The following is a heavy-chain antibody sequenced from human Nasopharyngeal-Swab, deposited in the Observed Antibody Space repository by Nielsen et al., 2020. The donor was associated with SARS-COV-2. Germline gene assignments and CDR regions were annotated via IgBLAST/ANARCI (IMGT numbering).Heavy chain of an antibody. CDR2: IKQDGSAK. V-gene: IGHV3-7*01. D-gene: IGHD3-10*01. CDR1: GFTFSSYW. J-gene: IGHJ5*02. CDR3: ARDGGYYGSGSYYH. Sequence: GESLKISCAASGFTFSSYWMSWVRQAPGKGLEWVANIKQDGSAKYYVDSVKGRFTISRDNAKNSLYLQMNSLRAEDTAVYYCARDGGYYGSGSYYHWGQGTLVTVSS.